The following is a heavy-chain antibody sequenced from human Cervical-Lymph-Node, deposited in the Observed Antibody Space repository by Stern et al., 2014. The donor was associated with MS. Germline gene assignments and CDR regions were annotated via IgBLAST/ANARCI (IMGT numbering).Heavy chain of an antibody. CDR2: ISYDGNHK. Sequence: VQLGESGGAVVQPGRSLRLSCAASGFTFSSYGMHWVGQAPGKGLEGVTVISYDGNHKYYAASVKGRFTISRDNSKNTLHLQMNSVTPDDTAIYYCARDYEDTSMLFDHWGQGTLVTVSS. CDR1: GFTFSSYG. CDR3: ARDYEDTSMLFDH. V-gene: IGHV3-30*03. J-gene: IGHJ4*02. D-gene: IGHD2-8*01.